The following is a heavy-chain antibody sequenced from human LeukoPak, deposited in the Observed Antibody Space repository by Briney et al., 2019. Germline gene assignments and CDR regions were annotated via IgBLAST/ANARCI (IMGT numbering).Heavy chain of an antibody. V-gene: IGHV1-2*02. Sequence: ASVKVSCKASGYTFTGYYMHWVRQAPGQGLEWMGWINPNSGGTNYAQKFQGRVTMTRDTSISTAYMELSRLRSDDTAVYYCAMGGDIVLMVYAIEDYWGQGTLVTVSS. CDR3: AMGGDIVLMVYAIEDY. CDR2: INPNSGGT. J-gene: IGHJ4*02. D-gene: IGHD2-8*01. CDR1: GYTFTGYY.